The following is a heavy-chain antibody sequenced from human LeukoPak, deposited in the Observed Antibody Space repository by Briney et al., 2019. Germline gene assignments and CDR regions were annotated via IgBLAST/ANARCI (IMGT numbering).Heavy chain of an antibody. CDR3: AKDKSYVGYNFGLYYYYMDV. V-gene: IGHV3-43*02. CDR1: GFTFDDYG. J-gene: IGHJ6*03. D-gene: IGHD1-1*01. Sequence: GGSLRLSCAASGFTFDDYGMSWVRQAPGKGLEWVSLISGDGINTYYEDSVRGRFTISRDNRRNSLYLQMNSLRTEDTALYYCAKDKSYVGYNFGLYYYYMDVWGKGTTVTVSS. CDR2: ISGDGINT.